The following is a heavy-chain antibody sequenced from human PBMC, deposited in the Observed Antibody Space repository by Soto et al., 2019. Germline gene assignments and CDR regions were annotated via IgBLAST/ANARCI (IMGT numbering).Heavy chain of an antibody. CDR1: GFTFSTYW. J-gene: IGHJ4*02. V-gene: IGHV3-74*01. CDR3: ARDKDWAFDY. CDR2: INGDGSRT. D-gene: IGHD3-9*01. Sequence: GGSLRLSCAASGFTFSTYWMHWVRQAPGKGLVWVSRINGDGSRTNYADSVKGRFTISRDNSKNTLYLQMNSLRAEDTAVYYCARDKDWAFDYWGQGTLVTVSS.